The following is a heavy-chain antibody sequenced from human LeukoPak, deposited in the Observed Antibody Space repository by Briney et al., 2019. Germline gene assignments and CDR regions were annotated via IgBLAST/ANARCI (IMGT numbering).Heavy chain of an antibody. CDR3: ARLDWSGFFIDY. V-gene: IGHV4-59*08. D-gene: IGHD3-3*01. J-gene: IGHJ4*02. CDR2: INDSETT. CDR1: GGSFRSYY. Sequence: SETLSLTCNVYGGSFRSYYWSWIRQPPRKGLEWVADINDSETTNYNPSLKSRVTISVDTSKNQFSLILNSVTAADTAVFYCARLDWSGFFIDYWGQGILVTVSS.